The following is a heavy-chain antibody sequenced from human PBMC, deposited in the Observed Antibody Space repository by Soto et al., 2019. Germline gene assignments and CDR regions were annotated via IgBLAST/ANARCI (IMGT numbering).Heavy chain of an antibody. CDR2: LCYSGST. J-gene: IGHJ3*02. D-gene: IGHD3-16*01. CDR1: GGSITNSSYC. V-gene: IGHV4-39*01. Sequence: QLQLQESGPGLVKPSETLSLTCTVSGGSITNSSYCWGWLRQPPGKGLEWIGSLCYSGSTYYNPSLKSRITISVDTSKNQWSLKLSSVTAADTAVYYCARHVVPKNYVAAFDIWGQGTMLTVSS. CDR3: ARHVVPKNYVAAFDI.